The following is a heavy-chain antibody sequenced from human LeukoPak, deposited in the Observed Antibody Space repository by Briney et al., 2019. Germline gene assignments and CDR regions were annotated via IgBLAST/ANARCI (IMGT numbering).Heavy chain of an antibody. CDR1: GHTFTSYG. Sequence: ASVKVSCKASGHTFTSYGISWVQQAPGQGLEWMGWISPYNGNTNYAQKFQGRVTMTTDTSTSTAYMELRSLRSDDTAVYYCARDATETYYDFWRGYYTWFDYWGQGTLVTVSS. D-gene: IGHD3-3*01. CDR3: ARDATETYYDFWRGYYTWFDY. CDR2: ISPYNGNT. J-gene: IGHJ4*02. V-gene: IGHV1-18*01.